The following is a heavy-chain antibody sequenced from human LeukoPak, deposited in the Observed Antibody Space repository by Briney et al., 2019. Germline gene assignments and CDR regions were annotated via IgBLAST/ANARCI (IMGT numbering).Heavy chain of an antibody. CDR2: INAGNGNT. Sequence: GASVKVSCKASGYTFTSYGISWVRQAPGQRLEWMGWINAGNGNTKYSQKFQGRVTITRDTSASTAYMELSSLRSEDTAVYYCARETRGFRNWFDPWGQGTLVTVSS. CDR1: GYTFTSYG. V-gene: IGHV1-3*01. CDR3: ARETRGFRNWFDP. J-gene: IGHJ5*02.